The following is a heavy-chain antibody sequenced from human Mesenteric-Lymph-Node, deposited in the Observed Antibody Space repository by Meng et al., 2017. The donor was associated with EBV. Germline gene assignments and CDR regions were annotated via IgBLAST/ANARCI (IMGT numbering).Heavy chain of an antibody. Sequence: QVQLQKSGPGLVKPSXXLXLTXFISGDSVSSSSAAWTWIRQSPSRGLEWLGRTYYRSKWYNDYAVFVKSRITINPDTSKNQFSLQLNSVTPEDTAVYYCARGATSVFDLWGRGTLVTVSS. CDR3: ARGATSVFDL. V-gene: IGHV6-1*01. J-gene: IGHJ2*01. CDR1: GDSVSSSSAA. CDR2: TYYRSKWYN.